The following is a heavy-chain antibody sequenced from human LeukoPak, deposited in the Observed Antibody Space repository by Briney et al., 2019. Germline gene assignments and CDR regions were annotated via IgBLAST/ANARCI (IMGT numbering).Heavy chain of an antibody. CDR1: GFTFSSYA. D-gene: IGHD6-6*01. CDR3: ARIGYSSSSLDF. Sequence: SGGSLRLSCAASGFTFSSYAMSWVRQAPGKGLEWVSAISGSGGSTYYADSVKGRFTISRDNSKNTLYLQMNSLRAEDTAIYDCARIGYSSSSLDFWGRGTLVTVSS. CDR2: ISGSGGST. J-gene: IGHJ4*02. V-gene: IGHV3-23*01.